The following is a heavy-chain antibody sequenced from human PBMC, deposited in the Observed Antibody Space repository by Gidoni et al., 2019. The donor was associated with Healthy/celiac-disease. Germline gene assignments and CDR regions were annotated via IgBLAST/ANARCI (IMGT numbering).Heavy chain of an antibody. CDR3: TRGHN. J-gene: IGHJ4*02. CDR1: GFNFGAHW. CDR2: ISLDGSDK. V-gene: IGHV3-7*01. Sequence: VQLVECGGALIQSGGSLRLSCAASGFNFGAHWMGWAHQAPGKRLEWVAFISLDGSDKDHVDSLKGRFTISRDNAKNSLYLQMNSLRAEDTAVYYCTRGHNWGQGTLVTVSS.